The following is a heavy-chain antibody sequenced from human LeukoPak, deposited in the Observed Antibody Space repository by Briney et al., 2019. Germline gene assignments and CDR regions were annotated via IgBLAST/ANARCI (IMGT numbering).Heavy chain of an antibody. J-gene: IGHJ4*02. D-gene: IGHD5-24*01. CDR3: ARGGDHPTAFGY. V-gene: IGHV4-30-2*01. Sequence: SETLSLTCAVSGGSISSGGYSWSWIRQPPGKGLEWIGYIYHSGSTYYNPPLKSRVTVSVDRSKNQFSLKLSSVTAADTAVYYCARGGDHPTAFGYWGQGTLVTVSS. CDR2: IYHSGST. CDR1: GGSISSGGYS.